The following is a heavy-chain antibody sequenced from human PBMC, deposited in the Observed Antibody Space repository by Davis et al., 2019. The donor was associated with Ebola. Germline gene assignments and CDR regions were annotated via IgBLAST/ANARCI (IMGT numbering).Heavy chain of an antibody. CDR2: IYYSGST. CDR3: ARGFYCSGGSCYSY. Sequence: SETLSLTCTVSGGSISSGDYYWSWIRQPPGKGLEWIGYIYYSGSTYYNPSLKSRVTISVDTSKNQFSLKLSSVTAADTAVYYCARGFYCSGGSCYSYWGQGTLVTVSS. V-gene: IGHV4-30-4*01. CDR1: GGSISSGDYY. D-gene: IGHD2-15*01. J-gene: IGHJ4*02.